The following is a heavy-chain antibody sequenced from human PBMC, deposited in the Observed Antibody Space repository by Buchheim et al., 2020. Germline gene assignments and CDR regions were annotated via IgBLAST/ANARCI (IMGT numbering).Heavy chain of an antibody. V-gene: IGHV3-7*01. CDR1: GFSFSTKW. CDR3: ARDEI. Sequence: EVQLVESGGGLVQPGGSLRLSCAASGFSFSTKWMSWVRQAPGRGLEWVANIAPDGTEKYYVDSVKGRFTISRDNTEDSPYLQMSGLRFEDTAVYYCARDEIWGQGTL. CDR2: IAPDGTEK. J-gene: IGHJ4*02.